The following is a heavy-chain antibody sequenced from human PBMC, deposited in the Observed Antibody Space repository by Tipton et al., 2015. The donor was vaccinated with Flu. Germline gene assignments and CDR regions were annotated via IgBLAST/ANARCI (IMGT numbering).Heavy chain of an antibody. CDR2: IGSAGDT. CDR3: ARGPLPDSNWYNGMDV. J-gene: IGHJ6*02. Sequence: SLRLSCAASGFTFSLYDIHWVRQVTGKSLEWVSAIGSAGDTHYSDAVKGRFTITRDNVKNSLYLQMNSLGAGDTAVYFCARGPLPDSNWYNGMDVWGQGTTVTVSS. D-gene: IGHD6-13*01. V-gene: IGHV3-13*01. CDR1: GFTFSLYD.